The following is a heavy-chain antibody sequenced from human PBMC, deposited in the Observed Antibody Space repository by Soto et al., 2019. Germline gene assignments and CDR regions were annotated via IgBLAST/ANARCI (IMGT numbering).Heavy chain of an antibody. CDR3: ARDNRQWLVGSFDY. D-gene: IGHD6-19*01. V-gene: IGHV3-33*01. CDR2: IWYDGSNK. CDR1: GFTFSSYG. J-gene: IGHJ4*02. Sequence: QVQLVESGGGVVQPGRSLRLSCAASGFTFSSYGMHWVRQAPGKGLEWVAIIWYDGSNKYYADSVKGRFTISRDNSKNTLYLQMNSLRAEDTAVYYCARDNRQWLVGSFDYWGQGTLVTVSS.